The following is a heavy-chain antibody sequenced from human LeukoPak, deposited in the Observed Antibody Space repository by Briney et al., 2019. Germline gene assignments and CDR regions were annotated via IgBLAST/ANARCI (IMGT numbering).Heavy chain of an antibody. D-gene: IGHD1-26*01. CDR1: GGSINTYY. Sequence: SQSLSLTCTVSGGSINTYYWSWIRQPPGQGLGWIGYNHYSGSTNYNPSLKSRVTISVDTSNNQSSLRLSSVTAADTAVYYCARSLGATRYNLKYYFFYGLDVWGQGTTVTVSS. CDR2: NHYSGST. CDR3: ARSLGATRYNLKYYFFYGLDV. V-gene: IGHV4-59*01. J-gene: IGHJ6*02.